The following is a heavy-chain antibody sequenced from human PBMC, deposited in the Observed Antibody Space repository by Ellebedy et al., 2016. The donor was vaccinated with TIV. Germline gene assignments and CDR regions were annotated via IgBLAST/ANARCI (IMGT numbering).Heavy chain of an antibody. CDR1: GFTFGDYA. V-gene: IGHV3-49*03. J-gene: IGHJ6*02. D-gene: IGHD5-12*01. CDR2: IRSKAYGGTT. Sequence: GESLKISXTASGFTFGDYAMSWFRQAPGKGLEWVGFIRSKAYGGTTEYAASVKGRFTISRDDSKSIAYLQMNSLKTEDTAVYYCTRAHSGYDFFILHYGMDVWGQGTTVTVSS. CDR3: TRAHSGYDFFILHYGMDV.